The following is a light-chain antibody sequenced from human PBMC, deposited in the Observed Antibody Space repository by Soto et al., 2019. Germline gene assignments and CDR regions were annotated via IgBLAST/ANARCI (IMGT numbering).Light chain of an antibody. CDR2: GNS. CDR3: QSYDSSLSGAV. J-gene: IGLJ7*01. CDR1: SSNIGAGYD. Sequence: QAVVTQPPSVSGAPGQRVTISCTGSSSNIGAGYDVHWYQQLPGTAPKLLIYGNSTRPSGVPDRFSGSKSGTSASLAITGLQAEDEADYYCQSYDSSLSGAVFGGGTQLTVL. V-gene: IGLV1-40*01.